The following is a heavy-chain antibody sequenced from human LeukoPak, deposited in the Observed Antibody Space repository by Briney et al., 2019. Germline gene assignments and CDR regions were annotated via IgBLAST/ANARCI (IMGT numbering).Heavy chain of an antibody. CDR1: GFIFSNYA. CDR3: TRDQTPYY. Sequence: GGSLRLSCATSGFIFSNYAVNWVRQAPGKGLEWVGFISSEAYGGTPEYAASVKGRFTISRDDSKSIAYLQMNSLKTEDTAVYYCTRDQTPYYWGQGTLVTVSS. V-gene: IGHV3-49*04. J-gene: IGHJ4*02. CDR2: ISSEAYGGTP.